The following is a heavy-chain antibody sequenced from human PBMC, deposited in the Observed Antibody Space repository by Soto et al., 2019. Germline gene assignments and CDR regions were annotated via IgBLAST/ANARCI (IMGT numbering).Heavy chain of an antibody. J-gene: IGHJ6*03. CDR1: GFTFSSYG. CDR3: AKVVPTPFTRKRGYYMDV. V-gene: IGHV3-33*06. Sequence: PGGSLRLSCAASGFTFSSYGMHWVRQAPGKGLEWVAVIWYDGSNKYYADSVKGRFTISRDNSKNTLYLQMNSLRAEDTAVYYCAKVVPTPFTRKRGYYMDVWGKGTKVTVSS. CDR2: IWYDGSNK.